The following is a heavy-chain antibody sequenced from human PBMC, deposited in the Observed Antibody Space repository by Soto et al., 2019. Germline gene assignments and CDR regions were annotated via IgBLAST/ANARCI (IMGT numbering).Heavy chain of an antibody. V-gene: IGHV3-9*01. CDR1: GFTFDGYA. D-gene: IGHD2-15*01. J-gene: IGHJ6*02. CDR2: ITWNSGSV. Sequence: ESGGGLVQPGRSLRLSCAASGFTFDGYAMHWVRQAPGKGLEWVSGITWNSGSVGYADSVKGRFTISRDNAKNSLYLQMSSLRAEDTALYYCAKDGDIVVRDHGMDVWGQGTTVTVSS. CDR3: AKDGDIVVRDHGMDV.